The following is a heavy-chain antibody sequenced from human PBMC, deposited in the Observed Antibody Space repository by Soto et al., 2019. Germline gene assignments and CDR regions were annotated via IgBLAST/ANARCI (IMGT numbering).Heavy chain of an antibody. V-gene: IGHV4-4*02. CDR1: GDSLSGTYW. CDR3: ARHILVTGTRGFDF. CDR2: ISYSGTT. D-gene: IGHD6-19*01. Sequence: QVQLQESGPGLVKPSETLSLTCAVSGDSLSGTYWWIWVRQAPGGGLQWIGEISYSGTTHYDPSLMSRVTISMDKSRSEFSLTLISVTAADSASYYCARHILVTGTRGFDFWGQGILVTVSS. J-gene: IGHJ4*02.